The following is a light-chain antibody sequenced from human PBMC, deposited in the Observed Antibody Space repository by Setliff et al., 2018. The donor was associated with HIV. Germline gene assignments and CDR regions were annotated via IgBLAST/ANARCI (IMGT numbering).Light chain of an antibody. CDR1: NIGNKS. J-gene: IGLJ1*01. CDR2: YDS. Sequence: LTQPPSVSVAPGKTARITCGGNNIGNKSVHWYQQKPGQAPVLVIYYDSDRPSGIPERFSGSNSGNTATLTISRVEAGDEADYYCQVWDSSSDLGVFGTGTKVTVL. V-gene: IGLV3-21*04. CDR3: QVWDSSSDLGV.